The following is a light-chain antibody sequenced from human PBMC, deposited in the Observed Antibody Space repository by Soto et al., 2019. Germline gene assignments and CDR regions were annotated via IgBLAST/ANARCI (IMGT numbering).Light chain of an antibody. CDR1: TGTVTSGHY. Sequence: QAVVTQEPSLTVSSGGTVTLTCGSSTGTVTSGHYPYWVQQKPGQAPRTLIYATNNKHSWTPARFSGSLLGGKAALTRSGARPEDEAEYYCLLLYRGNRRVFETGTKLTVL. CDR3: LLLYRGNRRV. CDR2: ATN. V-gene: IGLV7-46*01. J-gene: IGLJ1*01.